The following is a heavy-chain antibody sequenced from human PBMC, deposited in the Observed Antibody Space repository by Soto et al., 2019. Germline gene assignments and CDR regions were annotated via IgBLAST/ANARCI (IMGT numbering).Heavy chain of an antibody. Sequence: SETLSLTCTVSGGSISSDDYYWSWIRQPPGKGLEWIGYIYHSGSSYYNPSLKGRVTISIDTSKNQLSLKLSSVTAADTAVYYCARTSPRGSGTWFGSWGQGTLVTVSS. CDR1: GGSISSDDYY. J-gene: IGHJ5*01. D-gene: IGHD3-10*01. V-gene: IGHV4-30-4*01. CDR2: IYHSGSS. CDR3: ARTSPRGSGTWFGS.